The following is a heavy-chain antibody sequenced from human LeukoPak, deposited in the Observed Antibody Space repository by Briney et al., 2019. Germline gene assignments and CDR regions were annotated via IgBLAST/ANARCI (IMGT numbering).Heavy chain of an antibody. D-gene: IGHD3-10*01. Sequence: PSETLSLTCTASGGSISSSSYYWGWIRQPPGKGLEWIGSVYYSGSTYYNPSLKSRVTISVDTSKNQFSLKLSSVTAADTAVYYCARRPYYYGSGSYYNHFDYWGQGTLVTVSS. CDR3: ARRPYYYGSGSYYNHFDY. CDR2: VYYSGST. V-gene: IGHV4-39*01. J-gene: IGHJ4*02. CDR1: GGSISSSSYY.